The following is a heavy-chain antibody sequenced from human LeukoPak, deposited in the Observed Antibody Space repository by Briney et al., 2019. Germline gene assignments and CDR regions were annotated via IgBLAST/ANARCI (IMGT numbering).Heavy chain of an antibody. D-gene: IGHD1-26*01. V-gene: IGHV3-7*01. CDR2: IKQDGYEK. CDR1: GFTFSSNW. J-gene: IGHJ4*02. CDR3: ARDKIVGPTTLDY. Sequence: GGSLRLSCAAFGFTFSSNWMSWVRQTPEKGLEWVANIKQDGYEKYYVDSVKGRFTISRDNAKNSLYLQMNSLRADDTAIYYCARDKIVGPTTLDYWGQGTLVTVSS.